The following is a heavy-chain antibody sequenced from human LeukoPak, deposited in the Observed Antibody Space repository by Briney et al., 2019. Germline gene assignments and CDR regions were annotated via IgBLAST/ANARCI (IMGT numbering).Heavy chain of an antibody. CDR2: IYYSGST. V-gene: IGHV4-61*05. J-gene: IGHJ3*02. CDR3: ARGSEDAFDI. CDR1: GGYISSSTYY. Sequence: SETLSLTCAVSGGYISSSTYYWSWIRQPPGKGLEWIGYIYYSGSTNYNPSLKSRVTISVDTSKNQFSLKLSSVTAADTAVYYCARGSEDAFDIWGQGTMVTVSS.